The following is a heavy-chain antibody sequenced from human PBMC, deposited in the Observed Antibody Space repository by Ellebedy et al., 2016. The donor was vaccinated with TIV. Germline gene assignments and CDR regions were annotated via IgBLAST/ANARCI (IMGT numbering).Heavy chain of an antibody. CDR2: ISSSSSSTI. V-gene: IGHV3-48*01. CDR3: ARGRIYYYYYMDV. J-gene: IGHJ6*03. CDR1: GFTFSSYS. Sequence: GGSLRLXXAASGFTFSSYSMNWVRQAPGKGLEWVSYISSSSSSTIYYADSVKGRFTISRDNAKNSLYLQMNSLRAEDTAVYYCARGRIYYYYYMDVWGKGTTVTVSS.